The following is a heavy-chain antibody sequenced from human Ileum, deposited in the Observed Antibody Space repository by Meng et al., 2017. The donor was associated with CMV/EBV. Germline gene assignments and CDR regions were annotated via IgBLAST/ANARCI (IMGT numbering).Heavy chain of an antibody. CDR3: ARRYCSGGSCYSEGNWWFDP. Sequence: FSSYAISWVRHAPGQGLEWMGRIIPILGIANYAQKFQGRVTITADKSPRTAYMELSSLRSEDTAVYYCARRYCSGGSCYSEGNWWFDPWGQGTLVTVSS. CDR1: FSSYA. J-gene: IGHJ5*02. V-gene: IGHV1-69*04. CDR2: IIPILGIA. D-gene: IGHD2-15*01.